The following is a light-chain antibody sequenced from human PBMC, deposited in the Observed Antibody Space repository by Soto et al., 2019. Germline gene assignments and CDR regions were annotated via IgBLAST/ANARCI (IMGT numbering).Light chain of an antibody. Sequence: AIRMTQSPSSLSASTVDRVTITCRASQGISSYLAWYQQKPGKAPKLLIYAASTLQSGVPSRFSGSGSGTDFTLTISCLQSEDFATYYCQQYYSYPITFGPGTKVDIK. CDR2: AAS. CDR1: QGISSY. J-gene: IGKJ3*01. CDR3: QQYYSYPIT. V-gene: IGKV1-8*01.